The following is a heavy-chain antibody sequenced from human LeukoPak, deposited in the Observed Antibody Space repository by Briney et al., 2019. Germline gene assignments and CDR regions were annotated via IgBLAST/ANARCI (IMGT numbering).Heavy chain of an antibody. CDR2: INHSGST. D-gene: IGHD3-10*01. J-gene: IGHJ4*02. Sequence: SETLSLTCAVYGGSFSGYYWSWIRQPPGKGLEWIGEINHSGSTNYNPSLKSRVTISVDTSKNQFSLKLNSVTAADTAVYYCAREEITVVRGVHFDYWGQGTLVTVSS. CDR1: GGSFSGYY. CDR3: AREEITVVRGVHFDY. V-gene: IGHV4-34*01.